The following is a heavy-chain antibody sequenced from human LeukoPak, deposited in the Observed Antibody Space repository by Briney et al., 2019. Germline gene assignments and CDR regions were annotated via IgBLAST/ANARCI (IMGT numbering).Heavy chain of an antibody. CDR3: ASIVVVTARYAFDI. V-gene: IGHV1-2*02. Sequence: ASVKVSCKASGYTFTGYYMHWVRQAPGQGLEWMGWINPNSGDTNYAQKFQGRVTMTRDTSISTAYMELSRLRPDDTAVYYCASIVVVTARYAFDIWGQGTMVTVSS. D-gene: IGHD2-21*02. J-gene: IGHJ3*02. CDR2: INPNSGDT. CDR1: GYTFTGYY.